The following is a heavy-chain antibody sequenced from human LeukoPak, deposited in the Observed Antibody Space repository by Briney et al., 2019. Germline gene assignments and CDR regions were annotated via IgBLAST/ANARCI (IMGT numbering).Heavy chain of an antibody. Sequence: PSETLSLTCAVYGGSFSGYYWSWIRQPPGKGLEWIGEINHSGSTKYNPSLKSRVTISVDTSKNQFSLKLSSVTAADTAVYYCARHQRPNYYDRSGPPDYWGQGTLVTVSS. CDR3: ARHQRPNYYDRSGPPDY. CDR1: GGSFSGYY. V-gene: IGHV4-34*01. CDR2: INHSGST. D-gene: IGHD3-22*01. J-gene: IGHJ4*02.